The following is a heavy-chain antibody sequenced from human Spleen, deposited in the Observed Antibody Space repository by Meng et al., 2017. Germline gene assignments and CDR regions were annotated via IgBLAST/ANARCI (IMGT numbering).Heavy chain of an antibody. D-gene: IGHD5/OR15-5a*01. CDR3: ARDLSNEGSYFYYGMDV. V-gene: IGHV3-33*01. Sequence: GESLKISCAASGFTFSSYGMHWVRQAPGKGLEWVAVIWYDGSNKYYADSVKGRFTISRDNSKNTVYLQMNSLRTEDTAVYYCARDLSNEGSYFYYGMDVWGQGTTVTVSS. J-gene: IGHJ6*02. CDR1: GFTFSSYG. CDR2: IWYDGSNK.